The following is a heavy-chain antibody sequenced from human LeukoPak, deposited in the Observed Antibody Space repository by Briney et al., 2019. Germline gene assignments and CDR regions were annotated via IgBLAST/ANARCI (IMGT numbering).Heavy chain of an antibody. CDR2: VNLSGGST. J-gene: IGHJ6*03. D-gene: IGHD3-10*01. V-gene: IGHV1-46*03. Sequence: GASVKLSCNSSGYTFIINYMRLVRQAPGQGHGREGIVNLSGGSTTYAQKLQDRVTMTRDTSTSTVYMELSSLRSEDTAVYYCARDWLHYSGSNYYYMDVWGKGTTVTVSS. CDR1: GYTFIINY. CDR3: ARDWLHYSGSNYYYMDV.